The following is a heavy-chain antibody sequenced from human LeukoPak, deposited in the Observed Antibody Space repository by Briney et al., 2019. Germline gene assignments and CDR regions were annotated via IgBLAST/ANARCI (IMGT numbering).Heavy chain of an antibody. D-gene: IGHD3-9*01. CDR1: GFTFSSYA. CDR2: ISRTGTT. Sequence: PGGSLRLSCAASGFTFSSYAMSWVRQAPGKGLEWVSPISRTGTTYYADSVKGRFTSSRDNSKNTLYLQMNSLRAEDTAIYYCAKESILTGYVECWGQGPLVTVSS. V-gene: IGHV3-23*01. CDR3: AKESILTGYVEC. J-gene: IGHJ4*02.